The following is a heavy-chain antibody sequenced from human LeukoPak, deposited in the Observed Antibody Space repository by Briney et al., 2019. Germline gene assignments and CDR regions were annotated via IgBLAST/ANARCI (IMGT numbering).Heavy chain of an antibody. V-gene: IGHV3-48*03. J-gene: IGHJ6*02. CDR1: GFTFSSYE. D-gene: IGHD1-26*01. CDR3: ARPPYSGSYDLKYYYYGMDV. Sequence: SGGSLRLSCAASGFTFSSYEMNWVRQAPGKGLEWVSYTSTSGTTIYYADSVKGRFTISRDNAKNSLYLQMNSLSAEDTAVYYCARPPYSGSYDLKYYYYGMDVWAKGPRSPSP. CDR2: TSTSGTTI.